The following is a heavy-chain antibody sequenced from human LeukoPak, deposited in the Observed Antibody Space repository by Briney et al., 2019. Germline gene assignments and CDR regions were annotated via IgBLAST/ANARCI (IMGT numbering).Heavy chain of an antibody. V-gene: IGHV3-9*01. CDR3: AKDLGLVVVTASFDY. CDR2: ISWNSGSI. J-gene: IGHJ4*02. CDR1: GFTFDDYA. Sequence: GGSLRLSCAASGFTFDDYAMHWVRQAPGKGLEWVSGISWNSGSIGYADSVKGRFTISRDNAKNSLYLQMNSLRAEDTALYYCAKDLGLVVVTASFDYWGQGTLVTVSS. D-gene: IGHD2-21*02.